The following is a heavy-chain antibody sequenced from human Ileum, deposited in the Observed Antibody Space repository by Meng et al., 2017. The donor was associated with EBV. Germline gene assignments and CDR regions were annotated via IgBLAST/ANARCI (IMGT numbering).Heavy chain of an antibody. V-gene: IGHV4-39*01. J-gene: IGHJ5*02. CDR3: ARPIAAAGWFDP. D-gene: IGHD6-13*01. CDR2: IYYSGRT. CDR1: GGPSNSSRYC. Sequence: QLPRKDPGHVLINPSKTLSLPCTVSGGPSNSSRYCWGWIRQPSGKGLEWIGSIYYSGRTYYNPSLKSRVTISVDTSKNQFSLKLSSVTAADTAVYYCARPIAAAGWFDPWGQGTLVTVSS.